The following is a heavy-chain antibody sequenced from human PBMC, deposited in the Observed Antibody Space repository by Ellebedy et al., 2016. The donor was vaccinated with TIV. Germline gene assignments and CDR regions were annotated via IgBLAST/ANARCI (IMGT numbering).Heavy chain of an antibody. J-gene: IGHJ4*02. CDR1: GFTFSSYA. CDR3: ARDGDYSSSWFGASYYFDY. V-gene: IGHV3-30-3*01. D-gene: IGHD6-13*01. CDR2: ISYDGSNK. Sequence: GGSLRLSXAVSGFTFSSYAMHWVRQAPGKGLEWVAVISYDGSNKYYADSVKGRFTISRDNSKNTLYLQMNSLRAEDTAVYYCARDGDYSSSWFGASYYFDYWGQGTLVTVSS.